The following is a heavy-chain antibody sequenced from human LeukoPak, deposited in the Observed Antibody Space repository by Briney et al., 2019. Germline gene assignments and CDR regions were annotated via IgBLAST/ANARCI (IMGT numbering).Heavy chain of an antibody. Sequence: GGSLRLSCAASGFTFSSYAMSWVRQAPGKGLEWVSVISDTGGDTYYADSVKGRFTISRDNSKNTLYLQMNSLRAEDTALYYCARDRVPGTSPKMDYWGQGTLVTVSS. CDR3: ARDRVPGTSPKMDY. V-gene: IGHV3-23*01. J-gene: IGHJ4*02. D-gene: IGHD1-7*01. CDR1: GFTFSSYA. CDR2: ISDTGGDT.